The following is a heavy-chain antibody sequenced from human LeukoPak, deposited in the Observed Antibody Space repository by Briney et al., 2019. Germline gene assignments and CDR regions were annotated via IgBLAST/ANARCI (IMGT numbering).Heavy chain of an antibody. CDR1: GGSISSYY. D-gene: IGHD5-12*01. V-gene: IGHV4-4*07. CDR3: AIPREGLRNLRAFDY. CDR2: IYTSGST. Sequence: TSETLSLTCTVSGGSISSYYWSWIRQPAGKGLEWIGRIYTSGSTNYNPSLKSRVTMSVDTSKNQFSLKLSSVTAADTAVYYCAIPREGLRNLRAFDYWGQGTLVTVSS. J-gene: IGHJ4*02.